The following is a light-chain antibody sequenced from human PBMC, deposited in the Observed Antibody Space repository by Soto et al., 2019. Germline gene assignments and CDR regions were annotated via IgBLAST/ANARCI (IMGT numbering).Light chain of an antibody. J-gene: IGKJ2*01. CDR1: QSVLYSSNNKNY. Sequence: DIVMTQSPDSLAVSLGERATINCKSSQSVLYSSNNKNYLAWYQQRQGQPPKLLIYWASTRESGVPDRLSGSGSATDFTLTITSLQAEEVAVYYCQQYESTPPTFGQGTKLEIK. CDR3: QQYESTPPT. V-gene: IGKV4-1*01. CDR2: WAS.